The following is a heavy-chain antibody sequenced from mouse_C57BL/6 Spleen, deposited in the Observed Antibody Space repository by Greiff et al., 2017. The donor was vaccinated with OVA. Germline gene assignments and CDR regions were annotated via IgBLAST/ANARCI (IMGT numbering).Heavy chain of an antibody. J-gene: IGHJ3*01. CDR3: ARTYYYGNYAWFAY. V-gene: IGHV1-50*01. Sequence: QVQLQQPGAELVKPGASVKLSCKASGYTFTSYWMQWVKQRPGQGLEWIGEIDPSDSYTNYNQKFKGKATLTVDTSSSTAYMQLSSLTSEDSAVYYCARTYYYGNYAWFAYWGQGTLVTVSA. CDR2: IDPSDSYT. D-gene: IGHD2-1*01. CDR1: GYTFTSYW.